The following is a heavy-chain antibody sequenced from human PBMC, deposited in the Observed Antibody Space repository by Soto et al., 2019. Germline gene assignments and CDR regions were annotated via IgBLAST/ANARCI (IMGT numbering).Heavy chain of an antibody. Sequence: SETLSLTCTVSGGSFSSSSYYWGWIRQPPGKGLEWIGSMYSGGNTYYNPSLKSRVTVSVDTSKNHFSLKLTSVTAADTAMYYCARQPYDSTGYYYGAWGQGTLVTVSS. V-gene: IGHV4-39*01. CDR2: MYSGGNT. D-gene: IGHD3-22*01. CDR3: ARQPYDSTGYYYGA. J-gene: IGHJ5*02. CDR1: GGSFSSSSYY.